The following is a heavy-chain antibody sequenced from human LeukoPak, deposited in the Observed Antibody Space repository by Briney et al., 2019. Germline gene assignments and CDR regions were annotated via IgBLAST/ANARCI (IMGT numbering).Heavy chain of an antibody. CDR1: GFTFSSYA. CDR3: AKDSSGGYDYVWGSYPLSY. V-gene: IGHV3-23*01. J-gene: IGHJ4*02. CDR2: ISGSGGST. Sequence: GGSLRLSCAASGFTFSSYAMSWVRQAPGKGLEWVSAISGSGGSTYCADSVKGRFTISRDNSKNTLYLQMNSLRAEDTAVYYCAKDSSGGYDYVWGSYPLSYWGQGTLVTVSS. D-gene: IGHD3-16*02.